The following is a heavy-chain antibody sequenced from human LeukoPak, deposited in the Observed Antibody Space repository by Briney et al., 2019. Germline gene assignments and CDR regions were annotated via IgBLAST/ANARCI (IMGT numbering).Heavy chain of an antibody. CDR2: IIPLFGTP. J-gene: IGHJ4*02. CDR1: GGPFSTYA. CDR3: ARGQFLYDSSGYYTF. V-gene: IGHV1-69*05. Sequence: SVKVSCTASGGPFSTYAISWVRQAPGQGPEWMGGIIPLFGTPTYAQKFQGRVTITTDESASTAYMELSSPRSEDTAVYYCARGQFLYDSSGYYTFWGQGTLVTVSS. D-gene: IGHD3-22*01.